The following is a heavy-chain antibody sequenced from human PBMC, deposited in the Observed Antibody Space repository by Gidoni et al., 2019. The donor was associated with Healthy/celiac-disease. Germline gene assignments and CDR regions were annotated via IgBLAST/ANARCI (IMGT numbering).Heavy chain of an antibody. D-gene: IGHD7-27*01. CDR3: ASLTGDAYYFDY. V-gene: IGHV1-69*06. Sequence: QVQLVQSGAEVKKPWSSVNVSCHASGVTFSSYAISWVRPAPGHGLAWMGGIIPICGTANYEKKFKGRVTSTAEKSRSTAYMELSRLRAEDTAVYYCASLTGDAYYFDYWGQGTLVTVSS. CDR2: IIPICGTA. J-gene: IGHJ4*02. CDR1: GVTFSSYA.